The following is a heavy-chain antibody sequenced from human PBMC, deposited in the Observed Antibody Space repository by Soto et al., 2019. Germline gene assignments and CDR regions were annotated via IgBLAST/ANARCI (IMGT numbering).Heavy chain of an antibody. CDR1: GYTFTSYA. D-gene: IGHD2-2*01. CDR3: ARDRNRYCRSDSCYANYYYGMDF. V-gene: IGHV1-3*01. J-gene: IGHJ6*02. CDR2: INAGNGNT. Sequence: ASVKVSCKASGYTFTSYAMHWVRQAPGQRLEWMGWINAGNGNTKYSQKFQGRVTITRDTSASTAYMELSSLRSEDTAVYYCARDRNRYCRSDSCYANYYYGMDFWGQGTTVTVS.